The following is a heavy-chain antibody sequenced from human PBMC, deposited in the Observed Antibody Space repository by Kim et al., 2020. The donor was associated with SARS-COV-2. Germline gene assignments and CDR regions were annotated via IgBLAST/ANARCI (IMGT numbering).Heavy chain of an antibody. CDR3: VKSPVAVTAFFDY. V-gene: IGHV3-23*01. D-gene: IGHD2-21*02. Sequence: LTWVRQAPGRGLEWISTISRSGNTTYYADSVKGRFTISRDNSKNTVFLQMNNVRVEDTATYFCVKSPVAVTAFFDYWGQGILVTVSS. CDR2: ISRSGNTT. J-gene: IGHJ4*02.